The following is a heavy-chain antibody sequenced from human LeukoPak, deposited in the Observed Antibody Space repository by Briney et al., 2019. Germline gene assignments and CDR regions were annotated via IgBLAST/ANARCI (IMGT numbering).Heavy chain of an antibody. D-gene: IGHD2-2*01. J-gene: IGHJ4*02. CDR1: GFTFSSYA. CDR2: VSDSGGNT. Sequence: GGSLRLSCAASGFTFSSYAMSWVRQAPGKGLEWVSSVSDSGGNTYYADSVKGRFTISRDNSKNTLYLQVNSLRAEDTAVYYCAKDLPSTNRYCSTTSCSLFDYWGQGTLVTVSS. CDR3: AKDLPSTNRYCSTTSCSLFDY. V-gene: IGHV3-23*01.